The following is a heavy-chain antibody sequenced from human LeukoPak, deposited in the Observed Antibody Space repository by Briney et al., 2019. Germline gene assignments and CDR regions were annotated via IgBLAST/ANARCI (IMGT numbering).Heavy chain of an antibody. Sequence: SETLSLTCAVYGGSSSGYYWSWIRQPPGKGLEWIGEINHSGSTYYNPSLESRVTISVDTSKNQFSLKLSSVTAADTAVYYCARGAAAGLWGQGTLVTVS. CDR2: INHSGST. V-gene: IGHV4-34*01. J-gene: IGHJ4*02. D-gene: IGHD6-13*01. CDR1: GGSSSGYY. CDR3: ARGAAAGL.